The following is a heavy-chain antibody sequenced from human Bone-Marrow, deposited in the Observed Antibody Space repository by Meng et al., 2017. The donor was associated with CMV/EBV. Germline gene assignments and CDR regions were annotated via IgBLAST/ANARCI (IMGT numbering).Heavy chain of an antibody. Sequence: GSLRLSCTVSGGSVSSGSYYWSWIRQPPGKGLEWIGYIYYSGSTNYNPSLKSRVTISVDTSKNQFSLKLSSVTAADTAVYYCASRRDGYKYYFDYWGQGPLVTISS. CDR2: IYYSGST. J-gene: IGHJ4*02. V-gene: IGHV4-61*01. CDR1: GGSVSSGSYY. D-gene: IGHD5-24*01. CDR3: ASRRDGYKYYFDY.